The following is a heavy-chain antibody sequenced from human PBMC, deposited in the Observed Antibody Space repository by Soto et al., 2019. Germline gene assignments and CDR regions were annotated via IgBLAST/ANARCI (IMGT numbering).Heavy chain of an antibody. D-gene: IGHD6-13*01. Sequence: LGESLKISCKGSGYSFTSYWIGWVRQMPGKGLEWMGIIYPGDSDTRYSPSFQGQVTISADKSISTAYLQWSSLKASDTAMYYCARHGSSSINYYYGMDVWGQGTTVTVSS. CDR1: GYSFTSYW. V-gene: IGHV5-51*01. CDR2: IYPGDSDT. CDR3: ARHGSSSINYYYGMDV. J-gene: IGHJ6*02.